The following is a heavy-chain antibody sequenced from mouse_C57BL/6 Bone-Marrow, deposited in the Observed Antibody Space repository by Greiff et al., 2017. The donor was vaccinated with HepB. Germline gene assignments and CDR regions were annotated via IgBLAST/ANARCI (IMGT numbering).Heavy chain of an antibody. CDR3: ARWRYYGRSGY. Sequence: QVQLQQSGAELVKPGASVKLSCKASGYTFTSYWMQWVKQRPGQGLEWIGEIDPSDSYTNYNQKFKGKATLTVDTSSSTAYMQLSSLTSEDSAVYYCARWRYYGRSGYLGQGTTLTVSS. CDR2: IDPSDSYT. J-gene: IGHJ2*01. D-gene: IGHD1-1*01. V-gene: IGHV1-50*01. CDR1: GYTFTSYW.